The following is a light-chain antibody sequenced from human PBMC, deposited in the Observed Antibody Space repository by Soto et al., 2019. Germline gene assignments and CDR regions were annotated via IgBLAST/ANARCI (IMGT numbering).Light chain of an antibody. V-gene: IGLV4-69*01. J-gene: IGLJ2*01. Sequence: QPVPTQSPSASASLGASVKLTCTLSSGHSRNAIAWHQQQPEKGPRYLMKINSDGSHIKGDEIPDRFSGSSSGAERYLTISSLQSEDEADYYCQAWVTGIGVFGGGTMLTVL. CDR1: SGHSRNA. CDR3: QAWVTGIGV. CDR2: INSDGSH.